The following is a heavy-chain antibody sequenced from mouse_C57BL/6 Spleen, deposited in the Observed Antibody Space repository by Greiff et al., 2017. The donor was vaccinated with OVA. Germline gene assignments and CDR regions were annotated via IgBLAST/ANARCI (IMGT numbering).Heavy chain of an antibody. CDR3: ATTARGFAY. CDR1: GFTFSDYY. Sequence: EVQGVESGGGLVQPGGSLKLSCAASGFTFSDYYMYWVRQTPEQRLEWVAYISNGGGSTYYPDTVKGRFTISRDNAKNTLYLQMSRLKSEDTAMYYCATTARGFAYWGQGTLVTVSA. CDR2: ISNGGGST. V-gene: IGHV5-12*01. J-gene: IGHJ3*01. D-gene: IGHD3-2*01.